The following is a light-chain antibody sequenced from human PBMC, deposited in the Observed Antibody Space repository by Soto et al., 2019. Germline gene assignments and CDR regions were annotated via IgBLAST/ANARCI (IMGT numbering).Light chain of an antibody. CDR2: EDN. CDR3: QSYDSSSLV. J-gene: IGLJ2*01. Sequence: NFMLTQPHSVSESPGKTVTISCTRSSGSIASNYVQWYQQRPGSAPTTVIYEDNQRPSGVPDRFSGSFDSSSNSASLTISGLNTEDEADYYCQSYDSSSLVFGGGTQLIVL. CDR1: SGSIASNY. V-gene: IGLV6-57*04.